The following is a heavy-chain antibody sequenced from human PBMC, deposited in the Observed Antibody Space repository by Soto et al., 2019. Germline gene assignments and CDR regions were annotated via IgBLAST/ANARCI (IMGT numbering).Heavy chain of an antibody. Sequence: PSETLSLTCTVSGGSISSYYWSWIRQPPGKGLEWIGYLYYSGSTNYNPSLKSRVTVSVDTSKNQFSLKLNSVTAADTAVYYCARVSRFGGKPNWLDPWGQGTLVTVSS. CDR1: GGSISSYY. J-gene: IGHJ5*02. V-gene: IGHV4-59*01. D-gene: IGHD3-10*01. CDR2: LYYSGST. CDR3: ARVSRFGGKPNWLDP.